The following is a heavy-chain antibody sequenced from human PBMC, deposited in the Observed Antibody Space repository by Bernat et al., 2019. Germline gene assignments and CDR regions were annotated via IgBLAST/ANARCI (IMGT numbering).Heavy chain of an antibody. CDR2: INPSGGST. CDR3: ARGSSGSYYNPLYGMDV. J-gene: IGHJ6*02. D-gene: IGHD3-10*01. CDR1: GYTFTSYY. Sequence: QVQLVQSGAEVKKPGASVKVSCKASGYTFTSYYMHWVRQAPGQGLEWMGIINPSGGSTSYAQKFQGRVTMTRDTSTSTVYMELSSLRSEVTAVYYCARGSSGSYYNPLYGMDVWGQGTTVTVSS. V-gene: IGHV1-46*01.